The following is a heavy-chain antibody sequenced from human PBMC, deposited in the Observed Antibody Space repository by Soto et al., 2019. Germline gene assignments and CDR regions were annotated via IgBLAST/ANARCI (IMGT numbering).Heavy chain of an antibody. CDR2: ISSSGSTI. CDR1: GFTFSDYY. V-gene: IGHV3-11*01. CDR3: ARGVASPTYDFWSGSPHGYYMDV. Sequence: PGGSLRLSCAASGFTFSDYYMSWIRQAPGKGLEWVSYISSSGSTIYYADSVKGRFTISRDNAKNSLYLQMNSLRAEDTAVYYCARGVASPTYDFWSGSPHGYYMDVWGKGTTVTVSS. J-gene: IGHJ6*03. D-gene: IGHD3-3*01.